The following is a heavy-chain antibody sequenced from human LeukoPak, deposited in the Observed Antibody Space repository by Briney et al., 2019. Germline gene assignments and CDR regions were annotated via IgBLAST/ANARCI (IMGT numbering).Heavy chain of an antibody. V-gene: IGHV3-11*03. CDR3: ARLFGELSLWYYYGMDV. J-gene: IGHJ6*02. CDR2: ISSSSSYT. Sequence: PGGSLRLSCAASGFTFSDYYMSWIRQAPGKGLEWVSYISSSSSYTNYADSVKGRFTISRDNAKNSLYLQMNSLRAEDTAVYYCARLFGELSLWYYYGMDVWGQGTTVTVSS. D-gene: IGHD3-16*01. CDR1: GFTFSDYY.